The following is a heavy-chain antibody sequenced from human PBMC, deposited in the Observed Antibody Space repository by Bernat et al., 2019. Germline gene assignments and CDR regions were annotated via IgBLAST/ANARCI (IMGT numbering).Heavy chain of an antibody. Sequence: EVQLVESGGRLVQPGGSLRLSCAASGFTFSSYDMHWVRQATGKGLEWVSAIGTAGDTYYPGSVKGRFTISRENAKNSLYLQMNSLRAGDTAVYYCARGWGSSGYDDAFDIWGQGTMVTVSS. V-gene: IGHV3-13*01. J-gene: IGHJ3*02. CDR2: IGTAGDT. CDR1: GFTFSSYD. D-gene: IGHD3-22*01. CDR3: ARGWGSSGYDDAFDI.